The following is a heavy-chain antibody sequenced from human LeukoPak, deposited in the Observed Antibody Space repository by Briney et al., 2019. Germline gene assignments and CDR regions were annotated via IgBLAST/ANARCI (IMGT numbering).Heavy chain of an antibody. V-gene: IGHV1-69*13. CDR1: GGTFSSYA. Sequence: ASVKVSCKASGGTFSSYAISWVRQAPGQGLEWMGGIIPIFGTANYAQKFQGRVTITADESTSTAYMELSSLRSEDTAVYYCARAQPTPPYYDISYYFDYWGQGTLVTVSS. CDR2: IIPIFGTA. J-gene: IGHJ4*02. CDR3: ARAQPTPPYYDISYYFDY. D-gene: IGHD3-9*01.